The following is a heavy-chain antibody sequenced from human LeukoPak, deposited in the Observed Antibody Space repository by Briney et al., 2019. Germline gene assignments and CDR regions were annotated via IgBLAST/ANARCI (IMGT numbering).Heavy chain of an antibody. CDR2: ISSDGNT. J-gene: IGHJ6*02. V-gene: IGHV3-66*01. Sequence: PGGSLTLSCAASGFTVSSSSMNWVRLGPGKGLEWVSVISSDGNTYYADSVKGRFTISRDNSRNTLSLQMHGLRAADTAVYYCARGQEPFSSPWQWGPRRKNFYYYGMDVWGQGTTVTVSS. D-gene: IGHD6-19*01. CDR3: ARGQEPFSSPWQWGPRRKNFYYYGMDV. CDR1: GFTVSSSS.